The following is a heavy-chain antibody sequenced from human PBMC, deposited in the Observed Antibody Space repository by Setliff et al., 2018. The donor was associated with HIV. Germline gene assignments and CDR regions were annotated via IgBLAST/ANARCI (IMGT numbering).Heavy chain of an antibody. Sequence: SETLSLTCTVSGGSISSHYWSWIRQPPGKGLEWIGHIYPTGSTDYNPSLKSRVTMSIDTSKNQLSLKLSSMTAADTSLYYCAREVDNTRDAFDIWAQGTMVTVSS. J-gene: IGHJ3*02. V-gene: IGHV4-4*07. CDR2: IYPTGST. D-gene: IGHD3-3*01. CDR3: AREVDNTRDAFDI. CDR1: GGSISSHY.